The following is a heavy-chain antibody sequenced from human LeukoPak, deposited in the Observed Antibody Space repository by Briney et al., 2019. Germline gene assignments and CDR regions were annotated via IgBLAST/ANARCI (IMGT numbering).Heavy chain of an antibody. CDR2: FSGRTTNT. J-gene: IGHJ4*02. CDR1: GFTFSNFA. Sequence: GGSLRLSCAASGFTFSNFAMTWIRQAPGKGLEWVSTFSGRTTNTYYADSVKRRFTSSRHNSENTLYLQMNSLRAEDTAVYYCAKGMLVATTTFDYWGQGALVTVSS. V-gene: IGHV3-23*01. D-gene: IGHD5-24*01. CDR3: AKGMLVATTTFDY.